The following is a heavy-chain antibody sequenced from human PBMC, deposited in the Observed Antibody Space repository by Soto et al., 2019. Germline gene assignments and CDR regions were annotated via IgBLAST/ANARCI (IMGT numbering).Heavy chain of an antibody. CDR2: IIPIFGTA. J-gene: IGHJ5*01. Sequence: SVKVSCKASGGTFSSYAISWVRQAPGQGLEWMGGIIPIFGTANYAQKFQGRVTITADESTSTAYMELSRLRSDDTAVYYCARARTGIDRLKGNWFDSWGQGTLVTVSS. D-gene: IGHD1-1*01. CDR1: GGTFSSYA. CDR3: ARARTGIDRLKGNWFDS. V-gene: IGHV1-69*13.